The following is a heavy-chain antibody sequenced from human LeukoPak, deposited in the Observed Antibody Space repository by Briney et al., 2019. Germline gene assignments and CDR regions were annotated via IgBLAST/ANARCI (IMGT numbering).Heavy chain of an antibody. Sequence: GGSLRLSCAASGFTFSSYAMHWVRQAPGKGLEWVAVISYDGSNKYYADSVKGRFTVSRDNSKNTLYLQMNSLRAEDTAVYYCARDPGPLRLGELAFDYWGQGTLVTVSS. CDR3: ARDPGPLRLGELAFDY. V-gene: IGHV3-30-3*01. CDR2: ISYDGSNK. D-gene: IGHD3-16*01. J-gene: IGHJ4*02. CDR1: GFTFSSYA.